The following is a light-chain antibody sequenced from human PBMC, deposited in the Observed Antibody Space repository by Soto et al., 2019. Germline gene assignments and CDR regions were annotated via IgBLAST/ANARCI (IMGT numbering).Light chain of an antibody. CDR2: DAS. Sequence: EIVLTQSPATLSLSPGERATLSCRASQSVSSYLAWYQQTPGQAPRIXIYDASSRETGIPARFSGSGSGTEFTLTISSLEPEDFAVYYCQQRSNWTITFGQGTRLEIK. CDR1: QSVSSY. CDR3: QQRSNWTIT. V-gene: IGKV3-11*01. J-gene: IGKJ5*01.